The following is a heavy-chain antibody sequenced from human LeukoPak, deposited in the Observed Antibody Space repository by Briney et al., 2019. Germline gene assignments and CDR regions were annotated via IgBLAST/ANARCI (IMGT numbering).Heavy chain of an antibody. CDR1: GGSISSYY. CDR2: IYTSGST. J-gene: IGHJ4*02. Sequence: SETLSLTCTVSGGSISSYYWSWIRQPAGKGLEWIGRIYTSGSTYYNPSLKSRVTISVDTSKNQFSLKLSSVTAADTAVYYCARVYYYDSSGYYYYFDYWGQGTLVTVSS. CDR3: ARVYYYDSSGYYYYFDY. D-gene: IGHD3-22*01. V-gene: IGHV4-4*07.